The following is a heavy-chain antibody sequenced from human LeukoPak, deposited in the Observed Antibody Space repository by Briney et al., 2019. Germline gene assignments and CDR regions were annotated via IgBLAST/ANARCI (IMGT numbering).Heavy chain of an antibody. CDR3: ARGRYYGMDV. V-gene: IGHV3-74*01. Sequence: WGSLRLSCAAAGFTFTSYWIHWVRQAAGKGLGWVSRVNSDGSSTTYADSVKGRFTISRDNAKNTLYLQMNSLRAEDTAVYYCARGRYYGMDVWGQGTTVTVSS. CDR1: GFTFTSYW. J-gene: IGHJ6*02. CDR2: VNSDGSST.